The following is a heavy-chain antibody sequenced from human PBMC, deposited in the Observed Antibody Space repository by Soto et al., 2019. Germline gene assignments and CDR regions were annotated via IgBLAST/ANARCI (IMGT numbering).Heavy chain of an antibody. D-gene: IGHD3-22*01. V-gene: IGHV1-69*06. Sequence: SVKVSCKASGGTFSSYAISWVRQAPGQGLEWMGGIIPIFGTANYAQKFQGRVTITADKSTSTAYMELSSLRSEDTAVYYCATGISYYDSSGYTFDYWGQGTLVTVYS. J-gene: IGHJ4*02. CDR3: ATGISYYDSSGYTFDY. CDR1: GGTFSSYA. CDR2: IIPIFGTA.